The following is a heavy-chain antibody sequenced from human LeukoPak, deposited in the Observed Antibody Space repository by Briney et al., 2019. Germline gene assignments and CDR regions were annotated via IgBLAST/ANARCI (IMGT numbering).Heavy chain of an antibody. J-gene: IGHJ4*02. V-gene: IGHV3-48*01. CDR1: GFTFSSYS. Sequence: PGGSLRLSCAASGFTFSSYSMNWVRQAPGKGLEWVSYISSSSKTIYYADPVKGRFTISRDNAKNSLYLQMNSLRGDDSAVYYCARDQGIFDYWGQGTLVTVSS. CDR3: ARDQGIFDY. CDR2: ISSSSKTI.